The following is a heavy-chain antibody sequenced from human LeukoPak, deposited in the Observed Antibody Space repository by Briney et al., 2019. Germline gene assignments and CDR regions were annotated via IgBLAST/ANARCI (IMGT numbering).Heavy chain of an antibody. Sequence: GGSLRLSCAASGFTFSSYAMSWVRQAPGKGLEWVSAISGSGGSTYYADSVKGRFTISRDNSKNTLYLQMNSLRAEDTAVYYCAKTTSIILTGYLYFDYWGQGTLVTVSS. CDR2: ISGSGGST. D-gene: IGHD3-9*01. CDR3: AKTTSIILTGYLYFDY. CDR1: GFTFSSYA. V-gene: IGHV3-23*01. J-gene: IGHJ4*02.